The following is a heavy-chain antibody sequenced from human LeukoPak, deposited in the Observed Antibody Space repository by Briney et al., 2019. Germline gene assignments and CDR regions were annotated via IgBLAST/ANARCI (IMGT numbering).Heavy chain of an antibody. Sequence: GGSLRLSCAASGFTFSSYGMHWVRQAPGKGLELVAVIWYDGSNKYYADSVKGRFTISRDNSKNTLYLQMNSLRAEDTAVYYCAKWAAAGPFDYWGQGTLVTVSS. CDR2: IWYDGSNK. D-gene: IGHD6-13*01. J-gene: IGHJ4*02. CDR3: AKWAAAGPFDY. V-gene: IGHV3-33*06. CDR1: GFTFSSYG.